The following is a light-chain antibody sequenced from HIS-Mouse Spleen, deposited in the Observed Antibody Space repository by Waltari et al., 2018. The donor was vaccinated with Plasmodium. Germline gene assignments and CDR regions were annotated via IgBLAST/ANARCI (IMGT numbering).Light chain of an antibody. V-gene: IGKV3-15*01. CDR1: QSVSSN. CDR3: QQYNNWSFT. J-gene: IGKJ3*01. Sequence: EIVMTQSPATLSVSPGDRATLSCRASQSVSSNLAWYQQKPGQATRLLIYGASTRATGIPARFSGSGSGTEFTLTISTLQSEDVAVYYCQQYNNWSFTFGPGTKVDIK. CDR2: GAS.